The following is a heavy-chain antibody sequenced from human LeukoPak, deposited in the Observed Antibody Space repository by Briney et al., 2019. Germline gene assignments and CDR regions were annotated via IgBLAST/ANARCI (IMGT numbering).Heavy chain of an antibody. V-gene: IGHV3-30*01. D-gene: IGHD1-26*01. CDR2: ISYDGSNK. Sequence: GGSLRLSCAASGFTFSSYAMHWVRQAPGKGLEWVAVISYDGSNKYYADSVEGRFTISRDNSKNTLYLQMNSLRAEDTAVYYCARDIASGSYAPFDYWGQGTLVTVSS. J-gene: IGHJ4*02. CDR1: GFTFSSYA. CDR3: ARDIASGSYAPFDY.